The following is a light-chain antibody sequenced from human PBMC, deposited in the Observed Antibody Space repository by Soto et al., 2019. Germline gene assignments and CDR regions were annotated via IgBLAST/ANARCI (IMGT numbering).Light chain of an antibody. Sequence: DIQLTQSPSSLSASVGERVTITCRASQGISSYLAWYQQKPGKVPKLLIYAASTLQSGVPSRFSGSGSGTDFTLTISSRLPEEVSTDYCRKYHSTPSLTFGQGTKVEIK. CDR1: QGISSY. CDR3: RKYHSTPSLT. J-gene: IGKJ1*01. CDR2: AAS. V-gene: IGKV1-27*01.